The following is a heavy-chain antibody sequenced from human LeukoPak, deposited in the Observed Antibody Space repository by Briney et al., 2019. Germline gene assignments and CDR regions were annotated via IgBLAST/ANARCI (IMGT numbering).Heavy chain of an antibody. V-gene: IGHV3-23*01. CDR3: AKRTSGFCSSTSCYGHDF. CDR1: GFTFSSFA. CDR2: ISGSGGST. D-gene: IGHD2-2*03. J-gene: IGHJ4*02. Sequence: GGSLRLSCATSGFTFSSFAMTWARQAPGKGLEWVSAISGSGGSTSYADSVEGRFTISRDNSKNTLYLQMSSLRAEETAVYYCAKRTSGFCSSTSCYGHDFWGQGTLVTVSS.